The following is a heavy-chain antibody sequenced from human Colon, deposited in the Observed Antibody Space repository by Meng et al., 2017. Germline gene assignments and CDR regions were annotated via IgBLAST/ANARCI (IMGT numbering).Heavy chain of an antibody. CDR1: GYFISMAYS. Sequence: SETLSLTCAVSGYFISMAYSWGWIRQPPGKGLEWIGSIFHSGSTYYNPSRKSRVTILVDTSKNQFSLKLSSVTTADTAVYYCERADSSGSYTTGSYFDLWGRGNLV. CDR3: ERADSSGSYTTGSYFDL. CDR2: IFHSGST. D-gene: IGHD3-22*01. J-gene: IGHJ2*01. V-gene: IGHV4-38-2*01.